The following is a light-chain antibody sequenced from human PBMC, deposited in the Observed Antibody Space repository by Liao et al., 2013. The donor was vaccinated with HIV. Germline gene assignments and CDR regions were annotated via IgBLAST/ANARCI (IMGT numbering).Light chain of an antibody. J-gene: IGLJ2*01. CDR1: KLGNKY. CDR2: QDT. Sequence: SYELTQPPSVSVSLGQTASITCSGDKLGNKYACWYQQKPGQSPLLVIYQDTKRPSGIPERFSGSNSGNTATLTISGTQAMDEADYFCQAWDSTTVVFGGGTNLTVL. CDR3: QAWDSTTVV. V-gene: IGLV3-1*01.